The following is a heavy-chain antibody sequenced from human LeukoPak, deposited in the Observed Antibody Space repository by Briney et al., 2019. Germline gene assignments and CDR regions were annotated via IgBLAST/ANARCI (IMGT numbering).Heavy chain of an antibody. V-gene: IGHV1-69*13. CDR3: ARGNILGYCSSTSCYMPFDY. D-gene: IGHD2-2*02. J-gene: IGHJ4*02. Sequence: ASVKVSCKASGGTFSSYAISWVRQAPGQGLEWMGGIIPIFGTANYAQKFQGRVTITADESTSTAYMELSSLRSEDTAVYYCARGNILGYCSSTSCYMPFDYWGQGTLVTVSS. CDR2: IIPIFGTA. CDR1: GGTFSSYA.